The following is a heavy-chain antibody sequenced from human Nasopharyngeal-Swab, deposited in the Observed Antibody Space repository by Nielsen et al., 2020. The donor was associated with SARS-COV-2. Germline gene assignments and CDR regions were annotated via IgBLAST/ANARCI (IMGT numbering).Heavy chain of an antibody. J-gene: IGHJ4*02. V-gene: IGHV4-31*03. CDR2: IYYSGST. CDR1: GGSISSGGYY. Sequence: TLSLTCTASGGSISSGGYYWSWIRQHPGKGLEWIGYIYYSGSTYYNPSLKSRVTISVDTSKNQFSLKLSSVTAADTAVYYCARSHSGYDLAFDYWGQGTLVTV. CDR3: ARSHSGYDLAFDY. D-gene: IGHD5-12*01.